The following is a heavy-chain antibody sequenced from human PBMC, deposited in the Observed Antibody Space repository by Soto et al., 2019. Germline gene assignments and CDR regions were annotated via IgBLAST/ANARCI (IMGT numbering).Heavy chain of an antibody. J-gene: IGHJ5*02. CDR1: GFTFSYYS. D-gene: IGHD6-6*01. CDR2: VSSDGSPK. V-gene: IGHV3-30-3*01. Sequence: GGSLRLSCAASGFTFSYYSMHWVRQAPGKGLEWVAVVSSDGSPKYYADSVKGRFTISRDNSKNTLYVQMNSLRGDDTAVYYCAIVLLSSSSSDQNWFDPWGQGTLVTVSS. CDR3: AIVLLSSSSSDQNWFDP.